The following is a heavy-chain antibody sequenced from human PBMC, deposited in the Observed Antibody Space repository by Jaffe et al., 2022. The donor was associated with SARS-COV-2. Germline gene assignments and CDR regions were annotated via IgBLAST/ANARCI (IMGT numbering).Heavy chain of an antibody. Sequence: QVQLQQWGAGLLKPSETLSLTCAVYGGSFSGYYWSWIRQPPGKGLEWIGEINHSGSTNYNPSLKSRVTISVDTSKNQFSLKLSSVTAADTAVYYCARGKIYGSGSYFHRDINFRQPGAPNWFDPWGQGTLVTVSS. CDR1: GGSFSGYY. V-gene: IGHV4-34*01. J-gene: IGHJ5*02. CDR3: ARGKIYGSGSYFHRDINFRQPGAPNWFDP. D-gene: IGHD3-10*01. CDR2: INHSGST.